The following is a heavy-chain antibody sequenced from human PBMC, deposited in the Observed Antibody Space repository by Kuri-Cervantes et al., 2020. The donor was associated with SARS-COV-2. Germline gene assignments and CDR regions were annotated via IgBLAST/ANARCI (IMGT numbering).Heavy chain of an antibody. Sequence: SETLSLTCTVSGGSISSGGYYWSWIRQPPGKGLEWIGYIYHSGSTYYNPSLKSRVTISVGRSKNQFSLKLSSVTAADTAVYYCARVGYGGEKVFDYWGQGTLVTVSS. CDR2: IYHSGST. CDR3: ARVGYGGEKVFDY. D-gene: IGHD4-23*01. V-gene: IGHV4-30-2*01. J-gene: IGHJ4*02. CDR1: GGSISSGGYY.